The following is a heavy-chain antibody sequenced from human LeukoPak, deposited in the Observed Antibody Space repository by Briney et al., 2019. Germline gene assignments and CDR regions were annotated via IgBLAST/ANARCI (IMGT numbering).Heavy chain of an antibody. J-gene: IGHJ4*02. Sequence: ASVKVSCKASGYTFTSYYMHWVRRAPGQGLEWMGIINPSGGSTSYAQKFQGRVTMTRDTSISTAYMELSRLRSDDTAVYYCARDRGIAVASTPDCWGQGTLVTVSS. V-gene: IGHV1-46*01. D-gene: IGHD6-19*01. CDR1: GYTFTSYY. CDR2: INPSGGST. CDR3: ARDRGIAVASTPDC.